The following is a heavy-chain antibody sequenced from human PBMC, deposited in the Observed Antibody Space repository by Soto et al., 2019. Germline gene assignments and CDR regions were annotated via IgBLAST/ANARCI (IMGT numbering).Heavy chain of an antibody. CDR3: ARDATRYYEDYDFWSGYYADDY. Sequence: GGSLRLSCAASGFTFSSYAMHWVRQAPGKGLEWVAVISYDGSNKYYADSVKGRFTISRDNSKNTLYLQMNSLRAEDTAVYYCARDATRYYEDYDFWSGYYADDYWGQGTLVTVSS. D-gene: IGHD3-3*01. CDR1: GFTFSSYA. V-gene: IGHV3-30-3*01. J-gene: IGHJ4*02. CDR2: ISYDGSNK.